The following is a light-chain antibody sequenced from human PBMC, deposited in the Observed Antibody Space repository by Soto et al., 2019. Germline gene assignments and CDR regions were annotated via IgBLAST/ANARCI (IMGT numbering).Light chain of an antibody. CDR2: EVS. Sequence: QSALTQPSSASGSPGQSVTISCTGTSSDVGGYNYVSWYQQHPGKAPKLMIYEVSKRPSGVPDRFSGSKSGNTASLTVSGLQAEDEADYYCSSYAGSNKRVFGGGTKLTVL. J-gene: IGLJ3*02. CDR1: SSDVGGYNY. V-gene: IGLV2-8*01. CDR3: SSYAGSNKRV.